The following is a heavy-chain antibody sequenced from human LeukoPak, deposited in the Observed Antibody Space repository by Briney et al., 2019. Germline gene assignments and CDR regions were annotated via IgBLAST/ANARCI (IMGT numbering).Heavy chain of an antibody. J-gene: IGHJ6*02. CDR1: GFTFSSYG. V-gene: IGHV3-30*03. CDR2: ISYDGSNK. D-gene: IGHD1-26*01. Sequence: GGSLRLSCAASGFTFSSYGMHWVRQAPGKGLEWVAVISYDGSNKYYADSVKGRFTISRDNSKNTLYLQMNSLRDEDTAVYYCASREASYYYYGMDVWGQGTTVTVSS. CDR3: ASREASYYYYGMDV.